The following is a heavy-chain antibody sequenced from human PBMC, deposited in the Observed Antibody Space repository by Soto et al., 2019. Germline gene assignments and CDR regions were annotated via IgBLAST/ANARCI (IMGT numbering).Heavy chain of an antibody. CDR1: GFTFSSYA. CDR3: AKAIRGYSYGLGYYYYGMDV. J-gene: IGHJ6*02. CDR2: ISGSGGST. V-gene: IGHV3-23*01. D-gene: IGHD5-18*01. Sequence: GSLRLSCAASGFTFSSYAMSWVRQAPGKGLEWVSAISGSGGSTYYADSVKGRFTISRDNSKNTLYLQMNSLRAEDTAVYYCAKAIRGYSYGLGYYYYGMDVWGQGTTVTVSS.